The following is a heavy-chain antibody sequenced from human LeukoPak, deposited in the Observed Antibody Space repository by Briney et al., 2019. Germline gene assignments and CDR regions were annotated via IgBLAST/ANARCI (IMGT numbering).Heavy chain of an antibody. CDR1: GFTFDDYA. J-gene: IGHJ4*02. CDR2: ISWNSGSI. D-gene: IGHD2-2*01. V-gene: IGHV3-9*01. Sequence: PGRSLRLSCAASGFTFDDYAMHWVRQAPGEGLEWVSGISWNSGSIGYADSVKGRFTISRDNAKNSLYLQMNSLRAEDTALYYCAKEGGKYCSSTSCYWDYWGQGTLVTVSS. CDR3: AKEGGKYCSSTSCYWDY.